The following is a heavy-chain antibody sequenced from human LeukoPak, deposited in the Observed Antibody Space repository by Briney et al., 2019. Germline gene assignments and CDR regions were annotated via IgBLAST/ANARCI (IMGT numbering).Heavy chain of an antibody. Sequence: GGSLRLSSAGSGFTFRDDWMSWVRQAPGKGLEWVANIKQEGNEKNYMDSVKGPFTISRDNARTSLYLQMNRLRADDAAVYYCARDGGGPLDWGQGTLVTVSS. V-gene: IGHV3-7*01. CDR2: IKQEGNEK. J-gene: IGHJ4*02. D-gene: IGHD3-10*01. CDR3: ARDGGGPLD. CDR1: GFTFRDDW.